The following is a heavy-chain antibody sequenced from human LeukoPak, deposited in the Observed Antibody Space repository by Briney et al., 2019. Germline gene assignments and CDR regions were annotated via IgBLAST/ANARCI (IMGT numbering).Heavy chain of an antibody. D-gene: IGHD6-19*01. CDR2: ISSSSSYI. J-gene: IGHJ4*02. Sequence: GGSLRLSCAASGFTFSSYSMNWVRQAPGKGLEWVSSISSSSSYIYYADSVKGRFTISRDNAKNSLYLQMNSLRAEDTAVYYCARGAAVAAHYFDYWGQGTLVTVSS. CDR1: GFTFSSYS. CDR3: ARGAAVAAHYFDY. V-gene: IGHV3-21*01.